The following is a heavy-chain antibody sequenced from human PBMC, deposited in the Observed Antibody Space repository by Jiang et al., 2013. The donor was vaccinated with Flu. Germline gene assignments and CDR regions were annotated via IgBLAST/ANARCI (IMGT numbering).Heavy chain of an antibody. V-gene: IGHV4-59*01. Sequence: TLSLTCTVSGGSISSYYWSWIRQPPGKGLEWIGYIYYSGSTNYNPSLKSRVTISVDTSKNQFSLKLSSVTAADTAVYYCARAPDYYDSSGYAPWNRGAFDIWGQGTMVTVSS. J-gene: IGHJ3*02. CDR1: GGSISSYY. CDR3: ARAPDYYDSSGYAPWNRGAFDI. D-gene: IGHD3-22*01. CDR2: IYYSGST.